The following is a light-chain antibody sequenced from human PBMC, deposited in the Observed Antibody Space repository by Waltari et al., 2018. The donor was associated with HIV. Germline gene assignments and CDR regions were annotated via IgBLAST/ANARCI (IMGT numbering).Light chain of an antibody. CDR3: QAWDSSRPV. J-gene: IGLJ2*01. CDR2: QDN. V-gene: IGLV3-1*01. Sequence: SFELTQPSSVSVSPGHTASITCSGHQLGDKYACWYQQRPGQSPLLVIYQDNKRPSGIPGRFAGSNSGDTATLTISGTQAVDEADYYCQAWDSSRPVFGGGTKLTVL. CDR1: QLGDKY.